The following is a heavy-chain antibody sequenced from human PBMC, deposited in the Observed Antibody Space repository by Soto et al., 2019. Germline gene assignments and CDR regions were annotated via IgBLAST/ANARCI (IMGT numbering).Heavy chain of an antibody. J-gene: IGHJ2*01. V-gene: IGHV1-18*04. CDR1: GHTFNNFG. Sequence: QVQLVQSETEVKNPGASVRVSCKASGHTFNNFGITCVRQAPGKGLEWLGWIHADNGNTNYAQDLQGRVTMTADRSTSTADMELGSLRSDDTAVYYCARGNSYGSYWYFDRWGRGTLVIVSS. D-gene: IGHD5-18*01. CDR2: IHADNGNT. CDR3: ARGNSYGSYWYFDR.